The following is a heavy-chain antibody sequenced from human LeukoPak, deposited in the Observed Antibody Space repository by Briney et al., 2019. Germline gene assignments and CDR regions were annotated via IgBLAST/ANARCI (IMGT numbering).Heavy chain of an antibody. CDR3: AKDKLGGAATPDY. Sequence: QTGGSLRLSCAASGFTFSSYGMSWVRRAPGQGLEWVSAISGSGISTYYADSVKGRFTISRDNSKNTLYLQMNSLRAEDTAVYYCAKDKLGGAATPDYWGQGALVTVSP. V-gene: IGHV3-23*01. J-gene: IGHJ4*02. CDR1: GFTFSSYG. D-gene: IGHD2-15*01. CDR2: ISGSGIST.